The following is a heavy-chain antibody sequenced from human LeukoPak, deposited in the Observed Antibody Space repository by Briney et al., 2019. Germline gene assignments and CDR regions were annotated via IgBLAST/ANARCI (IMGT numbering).Heavy chain of an antibody. CDR1: GYVFTRYG. Sequence: ASVTVSCKASGYVFTRYGIRWVRQPPGQGLEWMGWISAYNGNTNYAQKLQGRVTITTQTSTSTAYMELRSLRSDDTAVYYCARVVLRGTATVTTNHDYWGQGSLVTVSS. CDR3: ARVVLRGTATVTTNHDY. V-gene: IGHV1-18*04. CDR2: ISAYNGNT. J-gene: IGHJ4*02. D-gene: IGHD4-17*01.